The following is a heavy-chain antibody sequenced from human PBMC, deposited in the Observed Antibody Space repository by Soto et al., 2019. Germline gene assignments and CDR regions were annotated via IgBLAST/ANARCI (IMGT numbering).Heavy chain of an antibody. CDR2: IYYSGST. V-gene: IGHV4-31*03. J-gene: IGHJ4*02. CDR1: GGSISSGGYY. Sequence: SETLSLTCTVSGGSISSGGYYWSWIRQHPGKGLEWIGYIYYSGSTYYNPSLKSRVTISVDTSKNQFSLKLSSVTAADTAVYYCAGDHTKLGMDYWGQGTLVTVSS. D-gene: IGHD7-27*01. CDR3: AGDHTKLGMDY.